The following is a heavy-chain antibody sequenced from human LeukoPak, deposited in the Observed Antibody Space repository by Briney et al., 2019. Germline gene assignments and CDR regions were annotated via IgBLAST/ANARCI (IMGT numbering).Heavy chain of an antibody. V-gene: IGHV3-23*01. CDR1: GFTFRSYA. J-gene: IGHJ1*01. Sequence: GGSLRLSCAASGFTFRSYAMSWVRQAPGKGLEWVSGISGSGGSTNYADSVKGRFTISRDNSKNTLYLQMNSLRAEDTAVYYCAKDRYCSGGSCYPAYLQHWGQGTLVTVSS. D-gene: IGHD2-15*01. CDR3: AKDRYCSGGSCYPAYLQH. CDR2: ISGSGGST.